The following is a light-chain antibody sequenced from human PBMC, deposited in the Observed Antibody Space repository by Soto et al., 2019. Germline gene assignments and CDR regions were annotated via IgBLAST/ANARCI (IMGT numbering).Light chain of an antibody. CDR1: QSVNSNY. Sequence: EIAFTQSPGTLPWSPGERATLSCRASQSVNSNYFAWYQQKPGQAPSLLIYGISYRATGIPDRFSGSGSGTDFTLTISRLEPEDFAVYYCEQYGSSPRTFGRGTKVDIK. CDR2: GIS. J-gene: IGKJ1*01. CDR3: EQYGSSPRT. V-gene: IGKV3-20*01.